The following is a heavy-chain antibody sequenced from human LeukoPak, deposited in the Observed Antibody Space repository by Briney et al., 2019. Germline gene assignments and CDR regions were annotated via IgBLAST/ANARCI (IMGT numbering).Heavy chain of an antibody. D-gene: IGHD4-23*01. CDR1: GSTFTNYG. J-gene: IGHJ3*02. CDR3: ARGLDYGGNTLVLSASDM. Sequence: EASVMVSCTASGSTFTNYGISWVRQAPGQGLEWMGWISVYNGNTKYAQNLQGRATMTTDTSTSTAYMELRSLRSDDTAVYYCARGLDYGGNTLVLSASDMWGQGTMVTVSS. CDR2: ISVYNGNT. V-gene: IGHV1-18*01.